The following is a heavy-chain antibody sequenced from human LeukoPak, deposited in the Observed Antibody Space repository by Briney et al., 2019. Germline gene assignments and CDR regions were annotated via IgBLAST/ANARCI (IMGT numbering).Heavy chain of an antibody. CDR2: IYSGGTT. J-gene: IGHJ4*02. CDR1: AFTVSANF. Sequence: PGGSLSLSCAASAFTVSANFLSWVRQAPGKGLEWVSVIYSGGTTHYAASVKGRFTISRDNSKNTLSLHMNIRRAEDTAVYYGARGRRYFDYWGRGTLVTVSS. CDR3: ARGRRYFDY. V-gene: IGHV3-66*01.